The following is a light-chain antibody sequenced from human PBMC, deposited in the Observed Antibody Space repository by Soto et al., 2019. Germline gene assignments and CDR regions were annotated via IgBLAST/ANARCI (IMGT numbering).Light chain of an antibody. CDR2: AAS. CDR3: QQSYSTPLT. Sequence: DIQMAQSPSSLSASVGDRVTITCRASQSISSYLNWHQQIPGKAPKLLIYAASSLQSGVPSRFSGSGSGTEFTLTISSLQPEDFATYYCQQSYSTPLTFGGGTKVDIK. CDR1: QSISSY. J-gene: IGKJ4*01. V-gene: IGKV1-39*01.